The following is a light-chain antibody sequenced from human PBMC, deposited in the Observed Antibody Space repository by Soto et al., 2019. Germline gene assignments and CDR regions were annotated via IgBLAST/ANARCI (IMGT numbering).Light chain of an antibody. J-gene: IGKJ1*01. CDR3: QQYNTWLWT. CDR2: GAS. V-gene: IGKV3-15*01. CDR1: QSINAH. Sequence: EVVMTQSPATLSVSPGERVTLSCRASQSINAHLAWYQQKPGQAPRLLIHGASTRATGIPARFSGSGFGTEFIITISSIQSEDFAVYYCQQYNTWLWTFGQGTKVEIQ.